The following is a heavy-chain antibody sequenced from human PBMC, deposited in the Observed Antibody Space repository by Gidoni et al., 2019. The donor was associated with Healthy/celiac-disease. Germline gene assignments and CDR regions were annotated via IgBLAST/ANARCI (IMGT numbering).Heavy chain of an antibody. D-gene: IGHD5-18*01. V-gene: IGHV4-4*07. CDR1: GGSISSYY. CDR2: IYTSGSP. J-gene: IGHJ4*02. Sequence: QVQLQESGPGLVKPSETLSLTCTVSGGSISSYYWSWIRQPAGKGLEWIGRIYTSGSPNYNPSLKSRVTMSVDTSKNQFSLKLSSVTAADTAVYYCARETDTAMVSSFDYWGQGTLVTVSS. CDR3: ARETDTAMVSSFDY.